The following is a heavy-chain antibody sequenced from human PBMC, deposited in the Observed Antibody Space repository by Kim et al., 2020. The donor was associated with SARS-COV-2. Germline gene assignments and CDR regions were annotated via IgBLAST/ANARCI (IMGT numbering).Heavy chain of an antibody. J-gene: IGHJ4*01. CDR2: IGGDGGTT. V-gene: IGHV3-43*02. CDR3: AKDIQGGEYSSLCTDY. D-gene: IGHD5-12*01. Sequence: GGSLRLSCATSGFIFDDYAMHWIRQPPGKGLQWVSCIGGDGGTTSYADSVKGRFTISIDTGKNSLSPQLDSLTTDDTGSYYCAKDIQGGEYSSLCTDYWG. CDR1: GFIFDDYA.